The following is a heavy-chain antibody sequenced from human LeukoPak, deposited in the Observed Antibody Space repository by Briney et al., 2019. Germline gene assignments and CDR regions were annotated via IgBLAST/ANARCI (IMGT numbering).Heavy chain of an antibody. J-gene: IGHJ4*02. V-gene: IGHV3-53*01. D-gene: IGHD5-18*01. CDR2: IYPAGGT. CDR1: GFSVSTIY. Sequence: SGGSLRLSCAASGFSVSTIYMTWVRQAPGKGLEWVSLIYPAGGTYYADSVKGRFTISRDNSNNTLYHQMNSLRAEDTAVYYCARGGYSYGLDYWGQGTLVTVSS. CDR3: ARGGYSYGLDY.